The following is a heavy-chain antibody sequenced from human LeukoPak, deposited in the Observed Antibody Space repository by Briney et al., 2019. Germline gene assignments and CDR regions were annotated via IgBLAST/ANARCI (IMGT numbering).Heavy chain of an antibody. Sequence: PSETLSLTCTVSGDSITTYFWSWIRQPPGKGLEWIGYIYYSGTTNYNPSLKSRVTISVDTSKSQVSLKLSSVTAADTAVYYCARDRAMPTAPGSWFDPWGQGTLVTVSS. CDR1: GDSITTYF. CDR3: ARDRAMPTAPGSWFDP. V-gene: IGHV4-59*01. CDR2: IYYSGTT. J-gene: IGHJ5*02. D-gene: IGHD2-2*01.